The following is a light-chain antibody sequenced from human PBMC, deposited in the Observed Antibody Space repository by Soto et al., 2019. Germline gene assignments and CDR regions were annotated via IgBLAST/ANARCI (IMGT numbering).Light chain of an antibody. CDR2: DTS. CDR1: QFVSRR. V-gene: IGKV3-15*01. J-gene: IGKJ1*01. CDR3: QQYNLWPRT. Sequence: EIVVTQSPATLSASPGERVTLSCRASQFVSRRLAWYQQRPGQVPRLLIYDTSTRATGIPARFSGSGSGTEFTLTISSLQSEDFAVYYCQQYNLWPRTFGQGTKVEIK.